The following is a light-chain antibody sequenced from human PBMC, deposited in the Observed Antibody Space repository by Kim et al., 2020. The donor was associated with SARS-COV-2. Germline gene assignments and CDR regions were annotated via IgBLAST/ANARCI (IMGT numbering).Light chain of an antibody. CDR1: QSIASN. V-gene: IGKV3-15*01. CDR2: GAS. J-gene: IGKJ1*01. CDR3: QQYHNWPRT. Sequence: VSPGGRATLSRRASQSIASNLAWYQQQPGQAPRLLIYGASTRATGAPARFSGSGSGTEFTLTISSLQSEDFAVYYCQQYHNWPRTFGQGTKVDIK.